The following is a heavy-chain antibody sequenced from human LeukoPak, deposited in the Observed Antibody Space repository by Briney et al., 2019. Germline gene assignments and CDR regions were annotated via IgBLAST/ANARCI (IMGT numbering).Heavy chain of an antibody. V-gene: IGHV1-69*13. Sequence: GASVKVSCKASGGTFSSYAISWVRQAPGQGLERMGGIIPIFGTANYAQKFQGRVTITADESTSTAYMELSSLRSEDTAVYYCARGRRWGYCSSTSCYEGLYYYYYYMDVWGKGTTVTVSS. CDR2: IIPIFGTA. CDR1: GGTFSSYA. D-gene: IGHD2-2*01. CDR3: ARGRRWGYCSSTSCYEGLYYYYYYMDV. J-gene: IGHJ6*03.